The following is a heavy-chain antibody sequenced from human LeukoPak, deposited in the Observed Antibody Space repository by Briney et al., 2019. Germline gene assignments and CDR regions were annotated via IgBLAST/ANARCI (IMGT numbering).Heavy chain of an antibody. Sequence: GESLKISCQGSTYSFTTYWIGWVRQMPGKGLEWMGIIYPGDSDTKYSPSFQGQVNISADKSISTAYLQWSTLKASDTAMYYCARPSVAGTADAFDIWGQGTMVTVSS. CDR1: TYSFTTYW. CDR2: IYPGDSDT. CDR3: ARPSVAGTADAFDI. V-gene: IGHV5-51*01. D-gene: IGHD6-19*01. J-gene: IGHJ3*02.